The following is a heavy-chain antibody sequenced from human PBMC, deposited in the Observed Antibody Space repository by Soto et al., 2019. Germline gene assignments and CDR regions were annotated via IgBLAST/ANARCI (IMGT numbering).Heavy chain of an antibody. D-gene: IGHD1-26*01. J-gene: IGHJ4*02. CDR2: IYHSGST. CDR1: GGSISSSNW. Sequence: SETLSLTCAVSGGSISSSNWWSWVRQPPGKGLEWIGEIYHSGSTNYNPPLKSRVTISVDTSKNQFSLKLSSVTAADTAVYYYARGASYSGDYWGQGTLVTVSS. V-gene: IGHV4-4*02. CDR3: ARGASYSGDY.